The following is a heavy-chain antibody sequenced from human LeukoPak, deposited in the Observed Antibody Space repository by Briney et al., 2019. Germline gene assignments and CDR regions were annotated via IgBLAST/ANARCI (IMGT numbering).Heavy chain of an antibody. J-gene: IGHJ5*02. CDR3: ARLLVDSYGYWFDP. V-gene: IGHV4-59*08. CDR1: GDTISSYY. D-gene: IGHD5-18*01. CDR2: IYYSRST. Sequence: SETLTLTCTVSGDTISSYYLSWIRQPPGKGLEWIGYIYYSRSTNYNPSLKSRVSISVDTSKNQISLKLTSVTAADTAVYYCARLLVDSYGYWFDPWGEGTLVTVSS.